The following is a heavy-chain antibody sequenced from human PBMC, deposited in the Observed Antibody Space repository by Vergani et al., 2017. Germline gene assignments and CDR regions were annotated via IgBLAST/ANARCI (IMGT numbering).Heavy chain of an antibody. CDR2: ISSSSSYI. J-gene: IGHJ4*02. D-gene: IGHD3-22*01. Sequence: EVQLVESGGGLVQPGGSLRLSCAASGFTFSSYSMNWVRQAPGKGLEWVSSISSSSSYIYYADSVKGRFTISRDNAKNSLYLQMNSLRAEDTAVYYCARGSSDYYDSSGYYGYWGQGTLVTVSS. CDR1: GFTFSSYS. V-gene: IGHV3-21*01. CDR3: ARGSSDYYDSSGYYGY.